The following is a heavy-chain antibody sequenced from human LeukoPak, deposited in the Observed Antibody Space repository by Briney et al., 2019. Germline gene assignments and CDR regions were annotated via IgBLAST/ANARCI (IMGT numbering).Heavy chain of an antibody. CDR2: INSDGSST. CDR1: GFTFSSYW. CDR3: ARFFTDSGWNSGHFDY. D-gene: IGHD1/OR15-1a*01. J-gene: IGHJ4*02. V-gene: IGHV3-74*01. Sequence: GGSLRLSCAASGFTFSSYWMHWVRQAPGKGLVWVSRINSDGSSTSYADSVKGRFTISRDNAKNTLYLQMNGLRAEDTAVYYCARFFTDSGWNSGHFDYCGQGTLVTVSS.